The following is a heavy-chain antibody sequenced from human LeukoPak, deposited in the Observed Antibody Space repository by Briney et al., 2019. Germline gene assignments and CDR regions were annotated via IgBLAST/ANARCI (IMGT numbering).Heavy chain of an antibody. J-gene: IGHJ6*03. Sequence: SETLSLTCAVYGGSFSDYYWSWIRQPPGKGLEWIGEINHSGSTNYNPYLKSRVIISVDTSKNQFSLKLSSVTAADTAVYYCARTDIVVVPAAMGYYYYMDVWGKGTTVTVSS. CDR3: ARTDIVVVPAAMGYYYYMDV. CDR2: INHSGST. CDR1: GGSFSDYY. V-gene: IGHV4-34*01. D-gene: IGHD2-2*01.